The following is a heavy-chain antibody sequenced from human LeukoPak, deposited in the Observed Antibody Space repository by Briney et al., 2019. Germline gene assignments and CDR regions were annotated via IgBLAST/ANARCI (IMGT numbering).Heavy chain of an antibody. CDR2: IRDSGET. CDR1: GFSVSNYY. V-gene: IGHV3-69-1*01. CDR3: ARSNNGRSYSY. J-gene: IGHJ4*02. Sequence: GGSLRLSCAGSGFSVSNYYMSWVRQAPGKGLEWVSLIRDSGETFYADSVKGRFTISRDNAKNSLYLQMNSLRAEDTAVYYCARSNNGRSYSYWGQGTLVTVSS. D-gene: IGHD1-26*01.